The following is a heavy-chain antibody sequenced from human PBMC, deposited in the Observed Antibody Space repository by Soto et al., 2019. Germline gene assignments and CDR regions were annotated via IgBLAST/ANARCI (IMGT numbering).Heavy chain of an antibody. J-gene: IGHJ4*02. Sequence: GGSLRLSCAASGFTFSSYAMSWVRQAPGKGLEWVSAISGSGGSTYYADSVKGRFTISRDNSKNTLYLQMNSLRAEDTAVYYCAKEMYYYGSGSYYNQSPIDYWGQGTLVTVSS. V-gene: IGHV3-23*01. CDR2: ISGSGGST. D-gene: IGHD3-10*01. CDR3: AKEMYYYGSGSYYNQSPIDY. CDR1: GFTFSSYA.